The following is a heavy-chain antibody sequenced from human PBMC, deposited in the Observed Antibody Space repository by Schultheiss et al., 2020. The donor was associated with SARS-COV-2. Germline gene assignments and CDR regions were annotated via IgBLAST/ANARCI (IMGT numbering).Heavy chain of an antibody. CDR1: GFTVSSYG. D-gene: IGHD1-7*01. CDR3: AKSKGGNYKDAFDI. V-gene: IGHV3-23*01. J-gene: IGHJ3*02. CDR2: ISGSGGST. Sequence: GGSLRLSCAASGFTVSSYGMHWVRQAPGKGLEWVSAISGSGGSTYYADSVKGRFTISRDNSKNTLYLQMNSLRAEDTAVYYCAKSKGGNYKDAFDIWGQGTMVTVSS.